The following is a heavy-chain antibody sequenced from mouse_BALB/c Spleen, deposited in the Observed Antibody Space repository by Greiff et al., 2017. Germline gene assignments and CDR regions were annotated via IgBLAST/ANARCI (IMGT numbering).Heavy chain of an antibody. D-gene: IGHD1-1*01. Sequence: QVQLQQSAAELARPGASVKMSCKASGYTFTSYTMHWVKQRPGQGLEWIGYINPSSGYTEYNQKFKDKTTLTADKSSSTAYMQLSSLTSEDSAVYYCARGFITTVVAPNWYFDVWGAGTTVTVSS. CDR1: GYTFTSYT. J-gene: IGHJ1*01. CDR3: ARGFITTVVAPNWYFDV. CDR2: INPSSGYT. V-gene: IGHV1-4*02.